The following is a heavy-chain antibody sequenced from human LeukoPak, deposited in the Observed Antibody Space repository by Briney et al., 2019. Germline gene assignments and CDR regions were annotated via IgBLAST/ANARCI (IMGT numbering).Heavy chain of an antibody. CDR3: ARVSSLMGAHFDY. J-gene: IGHJ4*02. CDR2: INAGNGNT. Sequence: GASVKVSCKASGYTFTSYGISWVRQAPGQGLEWMGWINAGNGNTKYSQKFQGRVTITRDTSASTAYMELSSLRSEDTAVYYCARVSSLMGAHFDYWGQGTLVTVSS. CDR1: GYTFTSYG. V-gene: IGHV1-3*01. D-gene: IGHD3-16*01.